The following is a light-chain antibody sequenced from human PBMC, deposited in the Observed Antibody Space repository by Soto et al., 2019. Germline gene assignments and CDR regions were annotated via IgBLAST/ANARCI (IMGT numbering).Light chain of an antibody. V-gene: IGKV2-28*01. CDR1: QSLLHSNGYNY. J-gene: IGKJ2*01. CDR2: LGS. Sequence: DIVMTQSPLSLPVTPGEPASISCRSSQSLLHSNGYNYLDWYLQKPGQSTQLLKYLGSNRASGVPDWISGSGSGTDFTPKISRVEAENVGFYYCMQALPTPRTLGQGTKLEIK. CDR3: MQALPTPRT.